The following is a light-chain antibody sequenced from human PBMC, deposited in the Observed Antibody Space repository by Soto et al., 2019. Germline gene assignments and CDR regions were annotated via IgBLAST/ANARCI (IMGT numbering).Light chain of an antibody. CDR3: QQGHDWPLT. V-gene: IGKV1-12*01. Sequence: DMQMTQSPSSVSASVGDRVTITCRATQGLSGSVAWYQQKPGKAPKLLISVTSRLQTGVPSRFSGSASGTDFTLAIDSLQPEDLATYYCQQGHDWPLTFGQGTRLEIK. CDR2: VTS. CDR1: QGLSGS. J-gene: IGKJ5*01.